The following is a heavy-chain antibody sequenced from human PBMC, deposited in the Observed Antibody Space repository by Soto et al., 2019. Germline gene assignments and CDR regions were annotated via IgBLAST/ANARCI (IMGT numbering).Heavy chain of an antibody. J-gene: IGHJ4*02. CDR1: GYTFPNYG. CDR3: ARDLDGSGAYYTDF. Sequence: QVQLVQSGAEVKKPGASVKVSCKASGYTFPNYGITWVRQAPGQGLEWMGWISAYKTNIKYAQKFQGRVTLTTDTTTNTAYSELRSLRSHDTAIYYCARDLDGSGAYYTDFWGQGTLVTVSS. D-gene: IGHD3-10*01. CDR2: ISAYKTNI. V-gene: IGHV1-18*01.